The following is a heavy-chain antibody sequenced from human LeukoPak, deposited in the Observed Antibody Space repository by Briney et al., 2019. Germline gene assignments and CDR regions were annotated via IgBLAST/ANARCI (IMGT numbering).Heavy chain of an antibody. V-gene: IGHV4-61*02. CDR1: GGSISSGSYY. CDR2: SYTSGST. Sequence: PSETLSLTCTVSGGSISSGSYYWSWIRQPAGKGLEWIGRSYTSGSTNYNPSLKSRVTISVDTSKNQFSLKLSSVTAADTAVYYCARVPVKGAAAGTSDYWGQGTLVTVSS. CDR3: ARVPVKGAAAGTSDY. D-gene: IGHD6-13*01. J-gene: IGHJ4*02.